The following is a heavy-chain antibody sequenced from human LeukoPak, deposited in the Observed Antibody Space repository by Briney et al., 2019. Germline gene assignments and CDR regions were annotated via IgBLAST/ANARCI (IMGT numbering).Heavy chain of an antibody. CDR1: GFTFPSYW. J-gene: IGHJ4*02. CDR3: ARGPPSGYGTTWFDY. Sequence: GGSLRLSCAASGFTFPSYWMGWVRQAPGKGLEWVASIKSGGSGKYYVDSVKGRFTISRDDAKNSLYLEVNNLRAEDTAVYYCARGPPSGYGTTWFDYWGQGTLVTVSS. V-gene: IGHV3-7*01. CDR2: IKSGGSGK. D-gene: IGHD2/OR15-2a*01.